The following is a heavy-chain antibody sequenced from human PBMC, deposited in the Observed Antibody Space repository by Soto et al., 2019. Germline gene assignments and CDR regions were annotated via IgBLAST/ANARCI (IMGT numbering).Heavy chain of an antibody. D-gene: IGHD3-3*01. V-gene: IGHV3-33*01. CDR1: GFTFSSYG. J-gene: IGHJ6*02. CDR3: ARAGRYCWSGYCYNFYGMDV. CDR2: IWHDGSKK. Sequence: GGSLRLSCAASGFTFSSYGMHWVRQAPGKGLEWVAVIWHDGSKKYYADSVKGRFTISRDNSKNTLYLQMNSLRAEDTTVYSCARAGRYCWSGYCYNFYGMDVWGQGTTVTVSS.